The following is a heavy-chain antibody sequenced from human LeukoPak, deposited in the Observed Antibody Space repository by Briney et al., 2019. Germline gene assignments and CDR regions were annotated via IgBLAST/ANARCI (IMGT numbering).Heavy chain of an antibody. CDR1: GSSFTSYW. CDR3: ARGIAAVRGGHDYYYYGMDV. CDR2: IHPGDSAT. V-gene: IGHV5-51*01. J-gene: IGHJ6*02. Sequence: AASQNISYTASGSSFTSYWIGWVRPLPGKRQVRMGIIHPGDSATSSNPSFQGHVTISADKSITTAYLPWSSLKASGAARDYCARGIAAVRGGHDYYYYGMDVWGQGTTVTVSS. D-gene: IGHD6-13*01.